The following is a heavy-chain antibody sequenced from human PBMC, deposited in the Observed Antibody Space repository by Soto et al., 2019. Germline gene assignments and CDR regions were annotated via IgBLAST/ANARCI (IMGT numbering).Heavy chain of an antibody. Sequence: PWGTLRLSCAASGFTFSSYSLNWVREAQGPGLEWVSFISSSSRYIYHADPVMGRCTIFRDNATNSLYLQMNSLRAEDTAVYYFAIEAAPGYPTSWYRAAFGIWGQGTMVTVSS. CDR2: ISSSSRYI. D-gene: IGHD6-13*01. CDR3: AIEAAPGYPTSWYRAAFGI. J-gene: IGHJ3*02. CDR1: GFTFSSYS. V-gene: IGHV3-21*01.